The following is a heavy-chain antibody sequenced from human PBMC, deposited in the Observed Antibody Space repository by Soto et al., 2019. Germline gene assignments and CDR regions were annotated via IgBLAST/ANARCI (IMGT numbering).Heavy chain of an antibody. Sequence: ASVTVSCTAFGYTFTGYFIHWVRQAPGQGLEWMGGIIPIFGTANYAQKFQGRVTITADESTSTAYMELNSLRAEDTAVYYCARVEAVAGIRGGYYGMDVWGQGTTVNVSS. D-gene: IGHD6-19*01. V-gene: IGHV1-69*01. CDR1: GYTFTGYF. J-gene: IGHJ6*01. CDR3: ARVEAVAGIRGGYYGMDV. CDR2: IIPIFGTA.